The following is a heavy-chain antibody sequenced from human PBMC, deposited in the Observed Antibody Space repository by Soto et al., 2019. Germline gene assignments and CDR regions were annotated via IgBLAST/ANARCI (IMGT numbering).Heavy chain of an antibody. D-gene: IGHD2-21*02. CDR1: GFTVSASA. Sequence: GSLRLSCAASGFTVSASAMHWVRQASGKRLERIGLIRSRPNDYATTYAASVTGRFTISRDDSKGTAYLQMNSLKAEDTAMYYRVGRGDEGPEAFDYWGQGALVTVSS. CDR3: VGRGDEGPEAFDY. CDR2: IRSRPNDYAT. J-gene: IGHJ4*02. V-gene: IGHV3-73*01.